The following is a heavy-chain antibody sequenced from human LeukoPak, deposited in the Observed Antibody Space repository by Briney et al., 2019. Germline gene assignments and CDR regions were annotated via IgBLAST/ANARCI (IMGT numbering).Heavy chain of an antibody. J-gene: IGHJ4*02. CDR2: ITTNGGTT. CDR3: VKPSYTGSWYAY. D-gene: IGHD6-13*01. CDR1: GFPFSAFT. Sequence: PGGSLRLSCSASGFPFSAFTMHWVRLAAGKTLENVAAITTNGGTTYYADSVKGRISISRDNSKNILYLQMSSLRPEDTAVYYCVKPSYTGSWYAYWGQGTLVTVSS. V-gene: IGHV3-64D*09.